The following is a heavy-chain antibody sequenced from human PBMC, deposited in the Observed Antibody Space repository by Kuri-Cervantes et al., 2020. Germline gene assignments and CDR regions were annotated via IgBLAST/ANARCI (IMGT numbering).Heavy chain of an antibody. Sequence: SETLSLTCTVSGGSVSSGSYYWSWIRQPPGKGLEWIGCIYYSGSTNYNPSLKSRVTISVDTSKNQFSLKLSSVTAADTAVYYCARALKRYCSSTSCQHPFYFDYWGQGTLVTVSS. V-gene: IGHV4-61*01. CDR1: GGSVSSGSYY. CDR2: IYYSGST. CDR3: ARALKRYCSSTSCQHPFYFDY. D-gene: IGHD2-2*01. J-gene: IGHJ4*02.